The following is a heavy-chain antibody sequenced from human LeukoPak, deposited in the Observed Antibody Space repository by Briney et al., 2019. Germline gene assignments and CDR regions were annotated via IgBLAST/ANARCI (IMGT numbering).Heavy chain of an antibody. CDR2: IYDNGDT. Sequence: PSETLSLTCTVSGDSMSSYYWTWIRQPPGKGLEWIGYIYDNGDTNYNPSLKSRVTISLDTSMNQFSLKLTSVTAADTAMYYCARGSTSGWYPAWGQGTLVTVSS. V-gene: IGHV4-59*08. CDR1: GDSMSSYY. D-gene: IGHD6-19*01. J-gene: IGHJ4*02. CDR3: ARGSTSGWYPA.